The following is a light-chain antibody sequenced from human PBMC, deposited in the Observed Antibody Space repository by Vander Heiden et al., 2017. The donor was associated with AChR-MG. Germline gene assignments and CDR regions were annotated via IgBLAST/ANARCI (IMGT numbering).Light chain of an antibody. Sequence: DIQMTQSPSSLSASVGDRVTITCQASQDISNSLNWYQQKPGKAPKLLIYDASNLETGVPSRFSGSGYGTDFTFSITSRQPEDIAPYYCQQHEDLPSYTFGQGTKLDIK. CDR3: QQHEDLPSYT. J-gene: IGKJ2*01. CDR1: QDISNS. CDR2: DAS. V-gene: IGKV1-33*01.